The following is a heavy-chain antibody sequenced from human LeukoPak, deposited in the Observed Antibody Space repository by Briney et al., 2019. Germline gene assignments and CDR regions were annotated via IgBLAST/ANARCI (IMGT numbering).Heavy chain of an antibody. Sequence: SVKVSCKASGGTFSSYAISWVRQAPGQGLEWMGGIIPIFGTANYAQKFQGRVTITADKSTSTAYMELSSLRSEDTAVYYCARGRAVYGDYVSGWFDPWGQGTLVTVSS. CDR2: IIPIFGTA. V-gene: IGHV1-69*06. D-gene: IGHD4-17*01. CDR1: GGTFSSYA. CDR3: ARGRAVYGDYVSGWFDP. J-gene: IGHJ5*02.